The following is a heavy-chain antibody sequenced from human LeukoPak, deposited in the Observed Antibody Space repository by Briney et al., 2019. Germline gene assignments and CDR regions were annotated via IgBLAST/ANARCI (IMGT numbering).Heavy chain of an antibody. J-gene: IGHJ6*02. V-gene: IGHV4-59*01. D-gene: IGHD3-16*02. CDR3: ARVVTTHYYYYGMDV. Sequence: SETLSLTCTVSGGSISSYYWSWIRQPPGEGLEWIGYIYYSGSTNYNPSLKSRVTISVDTSKNQFSLKLSSVTAADTAVYYCARVVTTHYYYYGMDVWGQGTTVTVSS. CDR1: GGSISSYY. CDR2: IYYSGST.